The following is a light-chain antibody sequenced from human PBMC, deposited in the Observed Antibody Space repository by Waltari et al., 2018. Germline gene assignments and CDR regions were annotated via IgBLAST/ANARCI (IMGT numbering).Light chain of an antibody. J-gene: IGLJ1*01. V-gene: IGLV3-21*02. Sequence: SYVLTQPPSVSVAPGETASITCGENNIGGRSVHWYQQKSGQAPVLIVYEDSGRPSGIPERFSGSNSGNTATLTISRVEAGDEADYYCQVWDSASDHYVFGTGTKVTAL. CDR2: EDS. CDR1: NIGGRS. CDR3: QVWDSASDHYV.